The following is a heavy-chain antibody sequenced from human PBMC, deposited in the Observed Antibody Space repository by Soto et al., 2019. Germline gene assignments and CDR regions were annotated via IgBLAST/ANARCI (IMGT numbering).Heavy chain of an antibody. CDR1: AFTFSHHY. CDR2: ISSSGTSF. Sequence: PGGSLRLSCSASAFTFSHHYMNWIRQAPGKGLEWVADISSSGTSFYYADFVKGRFTISRDNAQNSLHLQLDSLRAEDTAVYYCARDLRYCSRTSGFPHHAILKGYFFDYWGLGTLVTVSS. D-gene: IGHD2-2*01. J-gene: IGHJ4*01. CDR3: ARDLRYCSRTSGFPHHAILKGYFFDY. V-gene: IGHV3-11*01.